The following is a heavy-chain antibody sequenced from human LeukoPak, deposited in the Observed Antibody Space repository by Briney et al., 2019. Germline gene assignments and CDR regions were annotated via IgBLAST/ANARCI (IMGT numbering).Heavy chain of an antibody. D-gene: IGHD3-10*01. V-gene: IGHV4-34*01. J-gene: IGHJ6*04. CDR1: GGSFSGDF. CDR2: INHSGST. Sequence: SETLSLTCAVHGGSFSGDFWNWIRQPPGKGLEWIGEINHSGSTNYNPSLKSRVTISVDTSKNQFSLKLSSVAAADTAVYYCARGRGEVRGARYYYYYGLDVWGKGTTVTVSS. CDR3: ARGRGEVRGARYYYYYGLDV.